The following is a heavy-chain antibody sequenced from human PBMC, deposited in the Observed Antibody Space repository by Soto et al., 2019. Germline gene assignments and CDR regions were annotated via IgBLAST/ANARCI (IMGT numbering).Heavy chain of an antibody. J-gene: IGHJ4*02. D-gene: IGHD6-13*01. CDR3: ARVQSSRWFYFDC. CDR2: MNPNSGNT. V-gene: IGHV1-8*01. CDR1: GYPFPSSD. Sequence: ASVKVSCKASGYPFPSSDINWVRQATGQGLEWMGRMNPNSGNTNYAQKFQGRVTMTRDTSTSTVYMNLSSLGSEDTAVYYCARVQSSRWFYFDCWGQGTLVTVS.